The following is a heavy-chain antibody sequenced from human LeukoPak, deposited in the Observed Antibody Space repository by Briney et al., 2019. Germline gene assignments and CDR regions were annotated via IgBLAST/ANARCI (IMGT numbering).Heavy chain of an antibody. CDR1: GFTFTSYG. V-gene: IGHV3-33*01. D-gene: IGHD6-13*01. Sequence: GRSLRLSCAASGFTFTSYGMHWVRQAPGKGLEWVAVIWCDGSNKYCADSVKGRFTISRDNSKNTLYLQMNSLRAEDTAVYYCARDPIAAVRFDYWGQGTLVTVSS. CDR3: ARDPIAAVRFDY. CDR2: IWCDGSNK. J-gene: IGHJ4*02.